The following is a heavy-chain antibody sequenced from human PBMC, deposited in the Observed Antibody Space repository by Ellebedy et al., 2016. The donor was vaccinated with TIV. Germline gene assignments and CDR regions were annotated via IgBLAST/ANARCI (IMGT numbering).Heavy chain of an antibody. CDR2: FYDSSDT. D-gene: IGHD3/OR15-3a*01. J-gene: IGHJ4*02. CDR1: GGPVSGYY. Sequence: MPSETLSLTCAVSGGPVSGYYWSWIRQPPGKGLEWIAYFYDSSDTAHNPSLNNRVTISLDTSKKEVSLKMTSVTAVDTAVYYCARHPRTGPSKNYMFDYWGQGTLVT. CDR3: ARHPRTGPSKNYMFDY. V-gene: IGHV4-59*08.